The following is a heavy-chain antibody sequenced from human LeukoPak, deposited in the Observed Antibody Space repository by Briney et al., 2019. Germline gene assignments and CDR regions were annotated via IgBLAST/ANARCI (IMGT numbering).Heavy chain of an antibody. CDR1: GFTFSTYS. CDR2: ISSSSSYI. Sequence: GGSLRLSCAASGFTFSTYSMNWVRQAPGKGLEWVSSISSSSSYIYYADSVKGRFTISRDNSKNTLYLQMNSLRAEDTAVYYCAKSVGTMVRGVIDYYYMDVWGKGTTVTISS. V-gene: IGHV3-21*04. J-gene: IGHJ6*03. D-gene: IGHD3-10*01. CDR3: AKSVGTMVRGVIDYYYMDV.